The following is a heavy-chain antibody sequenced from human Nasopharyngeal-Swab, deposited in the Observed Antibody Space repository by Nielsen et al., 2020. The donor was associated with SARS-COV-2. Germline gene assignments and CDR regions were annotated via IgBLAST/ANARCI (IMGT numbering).Heavy chain of an antibody. CDR1: GFTFSSYW. V-gene: IGHV3-7*01. J-gene: IGHJ5*02. D-gene: IGHD5-24*01. CDR2: IKQDGSEK. CDR3: ARAMGKWLQLGNWFDP. Sequence: GESLKISCAASGFTFSSYWMSWVRQAPGKGLEWVANIKQDGSEKYYVDSVKGRFTISRDNAKNSLYLQMNSLRAEDTAVYYCARAMGKWLQLGNWFDPWGQGTLVTVSS.